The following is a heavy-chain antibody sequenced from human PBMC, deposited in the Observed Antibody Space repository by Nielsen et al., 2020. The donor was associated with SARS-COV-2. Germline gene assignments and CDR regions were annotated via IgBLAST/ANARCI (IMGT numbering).Heavy chain of an antibody. V-gene: IGHV3-13*04. CDR3: ARELGPYGMDV. CDR2: IGTAGDT. CDR1: GFIFDDYT. Sequence: GGSLRLSCAASGFIFDDYTMHWVRQATGKGLEWVSAIGTAGDTYYPGSVKGRFTISRENAKNSLYLQMNSLRAGDTAVYYCARELGPYGMDVWGQGTTVTVSS. J-gene: IGHJ6*02.